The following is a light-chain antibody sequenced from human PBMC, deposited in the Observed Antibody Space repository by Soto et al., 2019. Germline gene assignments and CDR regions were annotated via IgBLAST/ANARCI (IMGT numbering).Light chain of an antibody. Sequence: QSALTQPASVSGSPGQSITISCTGTSSDVGLYNYVSWYQQHPGKAPKLLIYDVSDRPSGVSNRFSGSKSGSTASLTISGLQAEDEGDYYCSLYTSTSTVKFGGGTKVTVL. J-gene: IGLJ2*01. V-gene: IGLV2-14*03. CDR2: DVS. CDR1: SSDVGLYNY. CDR3: SLYTSTSTVK.